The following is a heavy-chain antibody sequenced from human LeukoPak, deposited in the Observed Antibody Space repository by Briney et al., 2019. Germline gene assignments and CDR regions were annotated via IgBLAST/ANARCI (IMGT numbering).Heavy chain of an antibody. V-gene: IGHV3-7*01. CDR2: IKQDGSEK. CDR1: GLTFRSYW. J-gene: IGHJ4*02. D-gene: IGHD6-19*01. Sequence: GGSLRLSCAASGLTFRSYWMSWVRQAPGEGLEWVAYIKQDGSEKYYVDSVKGRFTISRDNAKNSLYLQMNSLRAEDTAVYYRASAAYSSGWSPIDYWGQGTLVTVSS. CDR3: ASAAYSSGWSPIDY.